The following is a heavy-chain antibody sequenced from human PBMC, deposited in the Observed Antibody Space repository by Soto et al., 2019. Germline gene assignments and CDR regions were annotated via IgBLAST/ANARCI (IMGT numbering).Heavy chain of an antibody. CDR1: GDRFNTYA. CDR2: IITFFGAV. D-gene: IGHD1-1*01. V-gene: IGHV1-69*01. CDR3: ARGGKERFRGSGMDV. J-gene: IGHJ6*02. Sequence: QVQLVQSGAEVRKPGSSVRVSCKASGDRFNTYAFNWVRQAPGQGLEWLGGIITFFGAVMYGQKFQGRLTITADEFMTTADMELSRMSSEDTAVYYCARGGKERFRGSGMDVWGQGTTVTVSS.